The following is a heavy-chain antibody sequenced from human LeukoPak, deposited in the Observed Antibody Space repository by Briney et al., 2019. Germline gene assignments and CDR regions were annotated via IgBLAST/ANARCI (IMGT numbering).Heavy chain of an antibody. CDR1: GGSISSYY. CDR2: IYYSGST. J-gene: IGHJ5*02. V-gene: IGHV4-59*01. CDR3: ARGGTGSWFDP. D-gene: IGHD3-10*01. Sequence: PSETLSLTCTVSGGSISSYYWSWIRQPPGEGLEWIGYIYYSGSTNYNPSLKSRVTISVDTSKNQFSLKLSSVTAADTAVYYCARGGTGSWFDPWGQGTLVTVSS.